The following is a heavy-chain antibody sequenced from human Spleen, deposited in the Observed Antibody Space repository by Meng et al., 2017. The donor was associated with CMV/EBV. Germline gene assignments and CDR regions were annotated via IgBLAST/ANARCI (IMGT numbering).Heavy chain of an antibody. CDR2: ISWDGGRT. V-gene: IGHV3-43*01. CDR3: ARVPVADY. J-gene: IGHJ4*02. Sequence: GGSLRLSCAASGFSFDDYTMHWVRQAPGKGLEWVCLISWDGGRTYCADSVKGRFTISRDNAKNSLYLQMNSLRADDTAVYYCARVPVADYWGQGTLVTVSS. CDR1: GFSFDDYT.